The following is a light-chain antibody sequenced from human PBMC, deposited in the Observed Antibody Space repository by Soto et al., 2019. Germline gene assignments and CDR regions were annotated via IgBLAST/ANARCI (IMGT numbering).Light chain of an antibody. CDR1: PGINNY. Sequence: DIPMTQSPSSLSASVGDRVTITCRASPGINNYLAWYQQKPGKPPKLLIYGASTLQSGVPSRFSGSGSGTDFTLTISSLQPEDVATYYCQKHNSAPPVTFGPGTKV. CDR3: QKHNSAPPVT. J-gene: IGKJ3*01. CDR2: GAS. V-gene: IGKV1-27*01.